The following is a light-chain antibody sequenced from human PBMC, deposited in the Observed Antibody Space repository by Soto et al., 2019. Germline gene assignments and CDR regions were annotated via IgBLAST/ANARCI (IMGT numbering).Light chain of an antibody. J-gene: IGKJ1*01. V-gene: IGKV1-27*01. CDR2: GAS. Sequence: DIQMAQSPSSLSASIGDRVTITCRASQGISEYLAWYQQRPGNAPNLLIYGASILQSGVPSRFSGSGSVTHFTLTISILQPADVATYYCHSYNSILRPFGQGTTVEIK. CDR1: QGISEY. CDR3: HSYNSILRP.